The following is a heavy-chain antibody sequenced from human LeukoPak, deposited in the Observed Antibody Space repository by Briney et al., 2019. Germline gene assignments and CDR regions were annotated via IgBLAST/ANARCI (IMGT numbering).Heavy chain of an antibody. D-gene: IGHD3-3*01. V-gene: IGHV3-48*02. CDR2: ISSSSSTI. J-gene: IGHJ6*02. CDR3: ARDLESPNYYYGMDV. CDR1: GFTFSSYS. Sequence: GGSLILSCAASGFTFSSYSMNWVRQAPGKGLEWVSYISSSSSTIYYADSVKGRFTISRDNAKNSLYLQMNSLRDEDTAVYYCARDLESPNYYYGMDVWGQGTTVTVSS.